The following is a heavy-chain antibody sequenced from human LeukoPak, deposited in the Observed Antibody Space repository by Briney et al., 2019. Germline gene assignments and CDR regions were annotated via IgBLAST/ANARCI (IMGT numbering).Heavy chain of an antibody. J-gene: IGHJ6*02. CDR2: LNPNSGGT. Sequence: ASVKCYCNAYGHTSTDYLVTWVRHARGQGMGWMGSLNPNSGGTNYAQKFQGRVTMTSDTSITTTYMDLSRLRSDDTAVYYCATEPGVAGAAYYYYFGMDVWGQGTTITVSS. D-gene: IGHD6-19*01. V-gene: IGHV1-2*02. CDR3: ATEPGVAGAAYYYYFGMDV. CDR1: GHTSTDYL.